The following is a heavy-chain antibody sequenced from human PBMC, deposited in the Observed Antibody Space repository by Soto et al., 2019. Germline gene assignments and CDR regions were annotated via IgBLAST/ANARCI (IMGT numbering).Heavy chain of an antibody. D-gene: IGHD2-21*01. CDR2: IKQDGSQK. CDR3: ASPNIAIPSIVGNF. V-gene: IGHV3-7*01. CDR1: GFTFSGFW. J-gene: IGHJ4*02. Sequence: PGGSLRLSCKASGFTFSGFWLSWVRQAPGKGLEWVANIKQDGSQKNFVDSVQGRFSISRDNAKNSMYLEMNSLRTEDTAVYYCASPNIAIPSIVGNFWGPGTLVTVSS.